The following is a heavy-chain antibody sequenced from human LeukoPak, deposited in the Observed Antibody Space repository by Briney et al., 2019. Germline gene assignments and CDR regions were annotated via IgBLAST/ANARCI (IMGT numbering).Heavy chain of an antibody. Sequence: GGSLRLSCAASGFTFSSYAMSWVRQAPRKGLEWVSAISGSGGSAYYADSVKGRFTISRDNSKNTLYLQMNSLRAEDTAVYYCAKVTLVFYGAINYWGQGTLVTVSS. CDR3: AKVTLVFYGAINY. CDR1: GFTFSSYA. J-gene: IGHJ4*02. V-gene: IGHV3-23*01. D-gene: IGHD4-17*01. CDR2: ISGSGGSA.